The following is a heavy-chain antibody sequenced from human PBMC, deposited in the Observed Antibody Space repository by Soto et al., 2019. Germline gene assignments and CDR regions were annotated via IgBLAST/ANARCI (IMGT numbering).Heavy chain of an antibody. CDR1: GGTFSSYA. Sequence: QVQLVQSGAEVKKPGSSAKVSCTASGGTFSSYAISCVRQATGQGLEWMGGIIPIFGTANYAQKFQGRVTITADESTSTAYMELSSLRSEDTAVYYCARAGVAATLVYYDGMDVWGQGTTVTVSS. CDR2: IIPIFGTA. J-gene: IGHJ6*02. V-gene: IGHV1-69*01. CDR3: ARAGVAATLVYYDGMDV. D-gene: IGHD2-15*01.